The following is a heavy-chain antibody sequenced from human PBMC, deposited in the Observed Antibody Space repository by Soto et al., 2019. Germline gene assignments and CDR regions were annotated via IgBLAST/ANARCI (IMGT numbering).Heavy chain of an antibody. CDR3: ARNYYDGSGRYY. CDR2: LDYSGVT. Sequence: SETLSLTCTVSGGSISSTSYHWLWIRQPPGKGLEWIGSLDYSGVTFYNPSLKSRVAISADTSKSQFSLKVNSVTAADTAVYYCARNYYDGSGRYYWGQGTLVTVSS. V-gene: IGHV4-39*01. CDR1: GGSISSTSYH. J-gene: IGHJ4*02. D-gene: IGHD3-22*01.